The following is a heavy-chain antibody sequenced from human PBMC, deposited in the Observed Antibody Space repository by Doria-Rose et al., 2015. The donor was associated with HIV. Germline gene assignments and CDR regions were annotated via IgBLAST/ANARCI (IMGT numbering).Heavy chain of an antibody. CDR2: IFSDDER. J-gene: IGHJ4*02. V-gene: IGHV2-26*01. CDR1: GVSLSSPGMG. D-gene: IGHD6-13*01. CDR3: ARIKSSRWYHKYYFDF. Sequence: SGPVLVKPTETLTLTCTVSGVSLSSPGMGVSWIRQPPGKALEWLANIFSDDERSYRSSLKSRLTSSRGTSNSQVVRTMTDMDPVDTATYYCARIKSSRWYHKYYFDFWGQGTLVIVSA.